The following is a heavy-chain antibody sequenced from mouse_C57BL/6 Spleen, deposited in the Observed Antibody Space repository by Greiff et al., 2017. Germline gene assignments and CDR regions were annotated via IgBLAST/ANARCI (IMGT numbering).Heavy chain of an antibody. J-gene: IGHJ3*01. D-gene: IGHD2-4*01. CDR2: ISGGGGNT. CDR3: AIYYDYDSWLAY. Sequence: EVKLMESGGGLVKPGGSLKLSCAASGFTFSSYTMSWVRQTPEKRLEWVATISGGGGNTYYPDSVKGRFTISRDNAKNTLYLQMSSLRSEDTALYYCAIYYDYDSWLAYWGQGTLVTVSA. V-gene: IGHV5-9*01. CDR1: GFTFSSYT.